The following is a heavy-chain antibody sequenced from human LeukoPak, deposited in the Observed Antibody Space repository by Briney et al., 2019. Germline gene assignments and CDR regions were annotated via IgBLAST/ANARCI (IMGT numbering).Heavy chain of an antibody. CDR2: INHSGST. Sequence: SETLSLTCAVYGGSFSGYYWSWIRQPPGKGLEWIGEINHSGSTNYNPSLKSRVTISVDTSKNQFSLKLSSVTAADTAVYYCARLGSGWYYLDYWGQGTLVTVSS. D-gene: IGHD6-19*01. CDR1: GGSFSGYY. V-gene: IGHV4-34*01. J-gene: IGHJ4*02. CDR3: ARLGSGWYYLDY.